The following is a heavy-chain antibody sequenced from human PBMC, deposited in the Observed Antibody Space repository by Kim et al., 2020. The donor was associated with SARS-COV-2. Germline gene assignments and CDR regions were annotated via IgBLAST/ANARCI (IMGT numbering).Heavy chain of an antibody. CDR3: ARSYDYGDYAYPLGY. V-gene: IGHV3-33*08. Sequence: GGSLRLSCAASGFTFSSYGMHWVRQAPGKGLEWVAVIWYDGSNKYYADSVKGRFTISRDNSKNTLYLQMNSLRAEDTAVYYCARSYDYGDYAYPLGYWGQGTLVTVSS. J-gene: IGHJ4*02. CDR2: IWYDGSNK. CDR1: GFTFSSYG. D-gene: IGHD4-17*01.